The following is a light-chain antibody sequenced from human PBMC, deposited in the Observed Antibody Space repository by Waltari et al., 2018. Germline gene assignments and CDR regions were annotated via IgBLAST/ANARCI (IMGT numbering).Light chain of an antibody. CDR2: EVT. V-gene: IGLV2-23*02. CDR1: SRDVGNYNL. CDR3: CSYAGDTTWV. J-gene: IGLJ3*02. Sequence: QSALTQPASVSGSPGQSITISCPGPSRDVGNYNLVSWYQQHPGKAPKFMIYEVTKRPSGVSDRFSGSKSGNTASLTISGLQAEDEADYYCCSYAGDTTWVFGGGTKLTVL.